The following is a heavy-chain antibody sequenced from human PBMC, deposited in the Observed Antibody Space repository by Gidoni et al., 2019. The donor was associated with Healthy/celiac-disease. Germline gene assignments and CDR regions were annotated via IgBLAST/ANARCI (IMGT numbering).Heavy chain of an antibody. J-gene: IGHJ3*02. D-gene: IGHD2-21*01. CDR3: VKQRGRVVGDALDI. CDR1: RFTVSSYA. V-gene: IGHV3-64D*06. CDR2: TISNGASK. Sequence: VQPVEAGGGLVRTGGSLGLSCSASRFTVSSYAMHWVRPAPGKGLKYVSATISNGASKYYAVSGKGRFTISRDKSKTTLYLKMSSLRAEAAAVYYCVKQRGRVVGDALDIWGQGTMVTVSS.